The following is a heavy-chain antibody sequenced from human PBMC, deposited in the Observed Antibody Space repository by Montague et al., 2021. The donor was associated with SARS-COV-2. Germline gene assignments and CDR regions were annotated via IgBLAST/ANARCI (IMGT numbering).Heavy chain of an antibody. J-gene: IGHJ5*02. Sequence: PLRLSCAASGFTFSSYWMHWVRQAPGKGLVWVSRINSDGSSTSYXDSLKGRFTISRDNAKNTLYLQMNSLRAEDTAVYYCAGPLNWFDPWGQGTLVTVSS. V-gene: IGHV3-74*01. CDR1: GFTFSSYW. CDR2: INSDGSST. CDR3: AGPLNWFDP.